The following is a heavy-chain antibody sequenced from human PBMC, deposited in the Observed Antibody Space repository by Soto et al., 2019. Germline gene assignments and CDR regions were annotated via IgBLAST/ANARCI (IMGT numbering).Heavy chain of an antibody. CDR3: ARGRYYYDSSSHFDY. J-gene: IGHJ4*02. V-gene: IGHV4-4*02. CDR1: GGSISSSNW. Sequence: SETLSLTCAVSGGSISSSNWWSWVRQPPGKGLEWIGEIYHSGSTNYNPSLKSRVTISVDKSKNQFSLKLSSVTAADTAVYYCARGRYYYDSSSHFDYWGQGTLVTVSS. D-gene: IGHD3-22*01. CDR2: IYHSGST.